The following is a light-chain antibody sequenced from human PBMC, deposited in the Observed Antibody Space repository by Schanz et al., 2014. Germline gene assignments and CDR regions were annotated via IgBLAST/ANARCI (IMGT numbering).Light chain of an antibody. Sequence: QSALTQPASVSGSPGQSITISCAGTSSDVGRHDSVSWYQHHPGKAPKLIIFNVSVRPSGVSNRFSASKSGNTASLTISGLRAEDEADYYCSSYAGRNTYVFGGGTKLTVL. V-gene: IGLV2-14*03. CDR1: SSDVGRHDS. CDR3: SSYAGRNTYV. CDR2: NVS. J-gene: IGLJ3*02.